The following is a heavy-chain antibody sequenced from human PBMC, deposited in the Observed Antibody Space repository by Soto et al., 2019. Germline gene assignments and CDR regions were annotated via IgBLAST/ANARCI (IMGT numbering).Heavy chain of an antibody. Sequence: SVKVSCKASGGTFSSYAISWVRQAPGQGLEWMGGIIPIFGTANYAQKFQGRVTITADESTSTAYMELSSLRSEDTAVYYCARDRTARLYYYDSSGYYDAFDIWGQGTMVTVSS. V-gene: IGHV1-69*13. D-gene: IGHD3-22*01. CDR1: GGTFSSYA. CDR3: ARDRTARLYYYDSSGYYDAFDI. CDR2: IIPIFGTA. J-gene: IGHJ3*02.